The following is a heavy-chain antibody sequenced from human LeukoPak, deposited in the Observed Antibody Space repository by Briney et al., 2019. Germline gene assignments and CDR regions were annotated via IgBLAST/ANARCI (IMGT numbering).Heavy chain of an antibody. J-gene: IGHJ6*02. CDR2: ISGSGGST. D-gene: IGHD3-16*01. Sequence: GGSLRLSCAASGFTFSSYAMSWVRQAPGEGLEWVSAISGSGGSTYYADSVKGRFTISRDNSKNTLYLQMNSLRAEDTAVYYCARERPYVWGSYGTLTYYGMDVWGQGTTVTVSS. CDR3: ARERPYVWGSYGTLTYYGMDV. V-gene: IGHV3-23*01. CDR1: GFTFSSYA.